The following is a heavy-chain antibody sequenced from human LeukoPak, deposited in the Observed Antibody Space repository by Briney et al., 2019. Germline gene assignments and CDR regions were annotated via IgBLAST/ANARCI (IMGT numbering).Heavy chain of an antibody. Sequence: SETLSLTCAVYGGSFSGYYWSWIRQPPGKGLEWIGEINHSGSTNYSPSLKSRVTISVDTSKNQLSLKLSSVTAADTAVYYCARVVPADYFDYWGQGTLVTVSS. D-gene: IGHD2-2*01. CDR2: INHSGST. V-gene: IGHV4-34*01. CDR3: ARVVPADYFDY. J-gene: IGHJ4*02. CDR1: GGSFSGYY.